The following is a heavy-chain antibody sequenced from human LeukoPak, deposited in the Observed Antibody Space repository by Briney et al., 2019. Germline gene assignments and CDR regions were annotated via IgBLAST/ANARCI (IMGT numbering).Heavy chain of an antibody. CDR1: GYTFTGYY. V-gene: IGHV1-2*02. J-gene: IGHJ5*02. CDR3: ARDGRVLRFLGNWFDP. D-gene: IGHD3-3*01. CDR2: INPNSGGT. Sequence: GASVKVSCKASGYTFTGYYMHWVRQAPGQGLEWMGWINPNSGGTNYAQKFQGRVTMTRDTSTSTAYMELSRLRSDDTAVYYCARDGRVLRFLGNWFDPWGQGTLVTVSS.